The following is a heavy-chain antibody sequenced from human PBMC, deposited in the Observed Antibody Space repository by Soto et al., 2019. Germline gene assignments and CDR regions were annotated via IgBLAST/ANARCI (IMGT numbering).Heavy chain of an antibody. D-gene: IGHD5-12*01. J-gene: IGHJ3*02. CDR3: ARASSGYGFDAFDM. V-gene: IGHV1-69*08. CDR2: IIPNLGKA. CDR1: GGTFSSYT. Sequence: SVKVSCKASGGTFSSYTISWVRQAPGQGLEWMGRIIPNLGKASYAQKFQGRVTMTTDNSISTAYMEVSSLRSEDTAVYYCARASSGYGFDAFDMWGQGTMVTVSS.